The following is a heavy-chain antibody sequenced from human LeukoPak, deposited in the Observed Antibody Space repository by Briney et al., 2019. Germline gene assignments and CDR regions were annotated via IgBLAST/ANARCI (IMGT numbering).Heavy chain of an antibody. CDR1: GFTFSSYG. Sequence: GGSLRLSCAASGFTFSSYGMHWVRQAPGKGLEWVAVIWYDGSNKYYADSVKGRFTISRGNSKNTLYLQTNSLRAEDTAVYYCARDGIATDYYFDYWGQGTLVTVSS. V-gene: IGHV3-33*01. CDR2: IWYDGSNK. CDR3: ARDGIATDYYFDY. J-gene: IGHJ4*02. D-gene: IGHD6-13*01.